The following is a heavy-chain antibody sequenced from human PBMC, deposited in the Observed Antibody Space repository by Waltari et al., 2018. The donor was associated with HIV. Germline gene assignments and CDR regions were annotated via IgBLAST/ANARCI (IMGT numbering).Heavy chain of an antibody. CDR3: TSEGHCFET. CDR2: IKDVINSGTT. V-gene: IGHV3-15*01. Sequence: LGEPGGGLVGPGRSLRLPCGGSRPHPHAPWPSWARQAPGKGLEWIGRIKDVINSGTTEYAVSVKGRFIISRDDSKKMSYLQMNNLEAGDTGVYYCTSEGHCFETLGQGTLVYVSS. J-gene: IGHJ5*02. CDR1: RPHPHAPW.